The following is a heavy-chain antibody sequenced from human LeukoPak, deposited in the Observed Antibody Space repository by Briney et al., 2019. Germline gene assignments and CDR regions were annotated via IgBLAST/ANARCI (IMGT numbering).Heavy chain of an antibody. CDR3: ARTYYYDSSGYYYGS. CDR2: ISAYKGNT. CDR1: GGTFSSYA. V-gene: IGHV1-18*01. Sequence: ASVKVSCKASGGTFSSYAISWVRQAPGQGLEWMGWISAYKGNTNYAQKLQGRVTMTTDTSTSTAYMELRSLRSDDTAVYYCARTYYYDSSGYYYGSWGQGTLVTVSS. D-gene: IGHD3-22*01. J-gene: IGHJ4*02.